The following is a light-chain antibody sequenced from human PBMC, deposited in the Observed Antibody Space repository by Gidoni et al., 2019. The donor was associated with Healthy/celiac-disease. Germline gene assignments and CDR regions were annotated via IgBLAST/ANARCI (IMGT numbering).Light chain of an antibody. V-gene: IGKV4-1*01. J-gene: IGKJ3*01. CDR3: QQYYSTPRGGRFT. Sequence: DIVMTQSPDSLAVSLGERATINCKSSQSVLYSSNNKNYLAWYQQKPGQPPKLLIYWASTRESGVPDRFSGSGSGTDFTLTISSLQAEDVAVYYCQQYYSTPRGGRFTFGPGTKVDIK. CDR1: QSVLYSSNNKNY. CDR2: WAS.